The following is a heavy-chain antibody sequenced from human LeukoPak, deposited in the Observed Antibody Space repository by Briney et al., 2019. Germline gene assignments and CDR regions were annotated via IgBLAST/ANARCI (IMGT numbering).Heavy chain of an antibody. Sequence: NASETLCLTCTASGYSISNSYWSWLRQPPGKGLEWIGFIHDSGSADYNPSLKSRVTISLDTSKSQFSLKVRPVTAADTAVYYCVSRNWYFDFWGRGTLVTVSS. CDR3: VSRNWYFDF. CDR2: IHDSGSA. V-gene: IGHV4-59*08. J-gene: IGHJ2*01. CDR1: GYSISNSY.